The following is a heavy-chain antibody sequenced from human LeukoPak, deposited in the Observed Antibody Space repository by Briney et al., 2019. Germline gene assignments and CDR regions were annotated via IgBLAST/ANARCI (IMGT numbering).Heavy chain of an antibody. CDR1: GYTFTNYY. CDR3: ARHDLPGSSPFDC. CDR2: INPGDGST. V-gene: IGHV1-46*01. D-gene: IGHD2-15*01. Sequence: ASVKVYCKTSGYTFTNYYMHWVRQAPGQGLEWKGIINPGDGSTTYAQKFQGRVTMTRDTSTSTVYMELSSLRSDDTDTAVYYCARHDLPGSSPFDCWGQGTLVTVSS. J-gene: IGHJ4*02.